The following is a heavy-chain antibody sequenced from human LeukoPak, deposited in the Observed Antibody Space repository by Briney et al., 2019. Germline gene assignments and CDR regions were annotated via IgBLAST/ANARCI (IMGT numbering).Heavy chain of an antibody. V-gene: IGHV4-59*08. CDR3: ARGSTVADDY. CDR1: GASMTTYY. CDR2: THYSEST. J-gene: IGHJ4*02. D-gene: IGHD4-23*01. Sequence: SETLSLTCTVSGASMTTYYWSWIRQPPGKGPEWIGYTHYSESTNYNPSLKSRVTISVDTSKNQFSLKLTSVTAADTAVYYCARGSTVADDYWGQGILVTVSS.